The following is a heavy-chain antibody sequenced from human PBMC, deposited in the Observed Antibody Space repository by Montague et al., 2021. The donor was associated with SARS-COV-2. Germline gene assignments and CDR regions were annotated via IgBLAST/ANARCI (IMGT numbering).Heavy chain of an antibody. Sequence: TLSLTCTVSGGSISSGSYHWSWIRQPAGKGLEWIGRIYTSGSTNYNPSLKSRVTISVDTSKNQFSLKLSSVTAADTAVYYCARESGSPTYYYYYGMDVWGQGTTVTVSS. CDR2: IYTSGST. J-gene: IGHJ6*02. CDR1: GGSISSGSYH. D-gene: IGHD1-26*01. CDR3: ARESGSPTYYYYYGMDV. V-gene: IGHV4-61*02.